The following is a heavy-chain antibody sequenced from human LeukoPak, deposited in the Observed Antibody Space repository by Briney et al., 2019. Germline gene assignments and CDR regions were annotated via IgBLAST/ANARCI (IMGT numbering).Heavy chain of an antibody. CDR2: IWYDGSNK. CDR1: GFTFSSYG. CDR3: SREDRYSYGYDY. V-gene: IGHV3-33*01. J-gene: IGHJ4*02. D-gene: IGHD5-18*01. Sequence: GGSLRLSCAASGFTFSSYGMLWVRQAPGKGLEWVAVIWYDGSNKYYADSVKGRFTISRDNSKNTLYLQMNSLRAEDTAVYYCSREDRYSYGYDYWGQGTLVTVSS.